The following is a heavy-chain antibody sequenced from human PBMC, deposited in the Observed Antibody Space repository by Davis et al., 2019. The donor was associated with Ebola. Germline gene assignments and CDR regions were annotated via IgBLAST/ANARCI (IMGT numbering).Heavy chain of an antibody. CDR1: AYTFTGYY. D-gene: IGHD3-3*01. Sequence: ASVKLSCKASAYTFTGYYMHWVRQAPGQGLEWMGWINPNSGGTNYAQKFQGRVTMTRDTSISTAYMELSRLRSDDTAVYYCARAQGFEWSGYHFPFDYWGQGTLVTVSS. J-gene: IGHJ4*02. V-gene: IGHV1-2*02. CDR2: INPNSGGT. CDR3: ARAQGFEWSGYHFPFDY.